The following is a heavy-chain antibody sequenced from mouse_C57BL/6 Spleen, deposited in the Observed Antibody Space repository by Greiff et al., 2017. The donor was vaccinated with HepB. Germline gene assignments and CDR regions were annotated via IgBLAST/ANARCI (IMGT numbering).Heavy chain of an antibody. Sequence: QVQLQQSGAELARPGASVKMSCKASGYTFTSYTMHWVKQRPGQGLEWIGYINPSSGYTKYNQKFKDKATLTADTSSSTAYMQLSSLTSEDSAVYYCARSDGSSPGDYWGQGTTLTVSS. J-gene: IGHJ2*01. D-gene: IGHD1-1*01. CDR2: INPSSGYT. V-gene: IGHV1-4*01. CDR1: GYTFTSYT. CDR3: ARSDGSSPGDY.